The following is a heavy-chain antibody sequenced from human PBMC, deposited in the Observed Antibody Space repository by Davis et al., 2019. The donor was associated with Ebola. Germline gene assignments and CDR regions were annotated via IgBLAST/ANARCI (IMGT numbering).Heavy chain of an antibody. CDR2: ISSSGSPI. CDR1: GFTFSDYY. V-gene: IGHV3-11*01. J-gene: IGHJ6*02. D-gene: IGHD3-22*01. CDR3: ASRYYYDSSGYHGGMDV. Sequence: GSLRLSCAASGFTFSDYYMSWIRQAPGKGLEWVSYISSSGSPIYYADSVKGRFTISRDNAKNSLYLQMNSLRAEDTAVYYCASRYYYDSSGYHGGMDVWGQGTTVTASS.